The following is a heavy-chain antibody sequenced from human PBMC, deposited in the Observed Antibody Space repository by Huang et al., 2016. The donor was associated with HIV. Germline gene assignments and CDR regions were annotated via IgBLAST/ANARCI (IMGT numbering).Heavy chain of an antibody. CDR1: GVSFSDYA. D-gene: IGHD3-16*01. V-gene: IGHV1-69*10. CDR3: AREGQNWLGKPFGALAF. CDR2: IIPRFGLT. Sequence: QAQLVQSGAAVMKPGSSVRVSCKASGVSFSDYAFSWVRRAPGQGLDWMGGIIPRFGLTKYAPRWQGRVTSSADRSSNTVYLELTSLRSGDTAVYYCAREGQNWLGKPFGALAFWGQGTEVIVSS. J-gene: IGHJ4*03.